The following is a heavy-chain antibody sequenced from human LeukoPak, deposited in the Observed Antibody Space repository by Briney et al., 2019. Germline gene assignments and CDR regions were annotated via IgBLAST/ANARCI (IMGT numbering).Heavy chain of an antibody. J-gene: IGHJ3*02. D-gene: IGHD1-7*01. CDR1: GGSISSGGYY. Sequence: ASETLSLTCTVSGGSISSGGYYWSWIRQHPGKGLEWIGYIYHSGNTYYNASLKSRVTISVDRSKNQFSLKLSSVTAADTAVYYCARNSITGTTLGVFDIWGRGTMVTVSS. V-gene: IGHV4-30-2*01. CDR2: IYHSGNT. CDR3: ARNSITGTTLGVFDI.